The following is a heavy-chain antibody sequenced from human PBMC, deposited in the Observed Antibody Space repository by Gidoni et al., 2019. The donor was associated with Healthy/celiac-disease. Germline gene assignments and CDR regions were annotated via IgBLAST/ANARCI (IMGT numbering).Heavy chain of an antibody. CDR2: INPNSGGT. V-gene: IGHV1-2*06. CDR3: ARGGSWYEDYFDY. Sequence: QVQLVQPGAEVKKPGDSVKVSSKASGYTFTGYYMHWVRQAPGHGLEWMGRINPNSGGTTYAQKCQGRVTMTRDTSISTAYMELSRLRADDTAVYYCARGGSWYEDYFDYWGQGTLVTVSS. CDR1: GYTFTGYY. D-gene: IGHD6-13*01. J-gene: IGHJ4*02.